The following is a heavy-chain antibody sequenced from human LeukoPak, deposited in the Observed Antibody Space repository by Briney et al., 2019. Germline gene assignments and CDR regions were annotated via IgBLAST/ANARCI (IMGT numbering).Heavy chain of an antibody. Sequence: GGSLRLSCAASGFTFSSYAMSWVRQAPGKGLEWVSAISGGGGSTYYADSVKGRFTISRDNSKNTLYLQMNSLRAEDTAVYYCAKSPTYYYGSGPYYFDYWGQGTLVTVSS. CDR3: AKSPTYYYGSGPYYFDY. CDR1: GFTFSSYA. CDR2: ISGGGGST. V-gene: IGHV3-23*01. D-gene: IGHD3-10*01. J-gene: IGHJ4*02.